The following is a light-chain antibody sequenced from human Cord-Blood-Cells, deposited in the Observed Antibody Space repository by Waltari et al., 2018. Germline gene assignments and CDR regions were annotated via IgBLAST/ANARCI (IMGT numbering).Light chain of an antibody. CDR2: AAS. CDR3: QQSYSTPLFT. V-gene: IGKV1-39*01. J-gene: IGKJ3*01. Sequence: DIQMTQSPSSLSASVGDRVTITCRASPSISSYLNWYQQKPGKAPKLLIYAASSLKSGGPSRFSGSGSGTDFTLSISSLQPEDFATYYCQQSYSTPLFTFGPGTKVDIK. CDR1: PSISSY.